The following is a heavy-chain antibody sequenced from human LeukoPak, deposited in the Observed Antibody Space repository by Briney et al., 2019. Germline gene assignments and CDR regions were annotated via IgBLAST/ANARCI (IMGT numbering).Heavy chain of an antibody. V-gene: IGHV4-59*08. CDR3: ARRAEAIDY. CDR2: IYYSGST. Sequence: SETLSLTCTVSGGSIGSYYWSWIRQPPGKGLEWIGYIYYSGSTNYNPSLKSRVTISVDTSKNQFSLKLSSVTAADTAVYYYARRAEAIDYWGQGTLVTVSS. CDR1: GGSIGSYY. J-gene: IGHJ4*02.